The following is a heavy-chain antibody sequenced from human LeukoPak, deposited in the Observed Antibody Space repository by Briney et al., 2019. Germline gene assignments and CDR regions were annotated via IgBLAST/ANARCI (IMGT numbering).Heavy chain of an antibody. D-gene: IGHD3-22*01. CDR2: ISGSGDNT. CDR1: GFAFSSYV. J-gene: IGHJ4*01. V-gene: IGHV3-23*01. CDR3: AKGSYYDSSGSFYFDY. Sequence: GGSLRLSCAASGFAFSSYVMTWVRQAPGKGLEWVSGISGSGDNTYYADSVKGRFTISRDNSKNTLYVQVNSLGTEDTAAYYCAKGSYYDSSGSFYFDYWGQGTLVTVSS.